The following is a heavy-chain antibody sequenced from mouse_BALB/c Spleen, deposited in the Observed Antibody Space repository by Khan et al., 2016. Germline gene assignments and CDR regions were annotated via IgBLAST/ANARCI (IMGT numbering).Heavy chain of an antibody. D-gene: IGHD2-12*01. CDR2: ISYDGRN. J-gene: IGHJ4*01. CDR1: GYSITSGYY. Sequence: EVQLQESGPGLVKPSQSLSLTCSVTGYSITSGYYWNWNRQFPGNNLEWMGYISYDGRNNYNPSLKTRISIARDTSKNQFILKLNSVTTEDTATYYCARVRRVYAMDYWGQGTSVTVSS. CDR3: ARVRRVYAMDY. V-gene: IGHV3-6*02.